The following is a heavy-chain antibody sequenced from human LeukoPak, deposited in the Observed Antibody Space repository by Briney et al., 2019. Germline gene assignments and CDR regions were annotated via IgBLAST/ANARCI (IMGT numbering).Heavy chain of an antibody. J-gene: IGHJ4*02. CDR1: GGSFSGYY. CDR2: INHSGGT. Sequence: SETLSLTCAVYGGSFSGYYWSWIRQPPGKGLEWIGEINHSGGTNYNPSLKSRVTISVDTSKNQFFLKLSSVTAEDTAVYYCARHPSVWFGELLSYFDYWGQGTLVTVSS. CDR3: ARHPSVWFGELLSYFDY. V-gene: IGHV4-34*01. D-gene: IGHD3-10*01.